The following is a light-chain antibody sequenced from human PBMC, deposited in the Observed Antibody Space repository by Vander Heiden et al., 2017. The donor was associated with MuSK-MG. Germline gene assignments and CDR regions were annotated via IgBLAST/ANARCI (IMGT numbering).Light chain of an antibody. V-gene: IGKV1-39*01. J-gene: IGKJ4*01. CDR3: QRCDTTPRT. CDR1: QSMSSY. Sequence: IQMTQSPSSLSASVGDRLTITCRASQSMSSYLNWYQQKPGKAPKLLIYAASILESGVPSRFSGSASATDFPLTISMLHPEDLATYYCQRCDTTPRTFGGGTKVEIK. CDR2: AAS.